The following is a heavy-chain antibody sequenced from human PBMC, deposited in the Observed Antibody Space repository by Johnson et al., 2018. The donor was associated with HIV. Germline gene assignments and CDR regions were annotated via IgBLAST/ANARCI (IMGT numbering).Heavy chain of an antibody. CDR2: INWNGGST. Sequence: VQLVESGGGLVQPGGSLRLSCAASGFTFDDYAMSWVRQVPGKGLEWVSGINWNGGSTGYADSVKGRFTISRDNAKNSLYLQMNNLRAEDTAMYYCVRAPEGSGACDIWGLGTKVTVSS. J-gene: IGHJ3*02. CDR1: GFTFDDYA. V-gene: IGHV3-20*04. D-gene: IGHD6-19*01. CDR3: VRAPEGSGACDI.